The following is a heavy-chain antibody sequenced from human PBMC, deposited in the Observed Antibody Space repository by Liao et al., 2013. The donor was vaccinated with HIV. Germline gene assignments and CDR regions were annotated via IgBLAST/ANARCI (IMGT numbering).Heavy chain of an antibody. V-gene: IGHV4-61*02. CDR2: IYTSGST. J-gene: IGHJ4*02. CDR3: ARGSLEVAGIIDH. CDR1: GGSISSGSYY. Sequence: QVQLQESGPGLVKPSQTLSLTCTVSGGSISSGSYYWSWIRQPAGKGLEWIGRIYTSGSTHYNPSFESRVTISKDTSKNQISLKLSSVTAADTAVYYCARGSLEVAGIIDHWGQGTLVTVSS. D-gene: IGHD6-19*01.